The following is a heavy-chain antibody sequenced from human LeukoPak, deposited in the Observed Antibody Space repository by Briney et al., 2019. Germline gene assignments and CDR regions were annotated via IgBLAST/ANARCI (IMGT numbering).Heavy chain of an antibody. CDR3: ARDHYYYDSSGYYLLDH. CDR1: GGSISNYY. Sequence: SETLSLTCTVSGGSISNYYLSWIRQPAGKGLEWIGRIYSSGDTYYNPSLKSRVTMSVDTSKNHFSLKVTSVTAADTAVYYCARDHYYYDSSGYYLLDHWGQGILVTVSS. D-gene: IGHD3-22*01. J-gene: IGHJ4*02. V-gene: IGHV4-4*07. CDR2: IYSSGDT.